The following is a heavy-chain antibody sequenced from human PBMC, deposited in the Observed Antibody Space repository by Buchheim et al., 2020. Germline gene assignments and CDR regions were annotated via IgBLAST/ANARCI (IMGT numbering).Heavy chain of an antibody. CDR2: ISSSSSTI. J-gene: IGHJ4*02. D-gene: IGHD3-22*01. V-gene: IGHV3-48*01. CDR1: GFTFSSYS. CDR3: ARYDFDDYYDSSGGVDY. Sequence: EVQLVESGGGLVQPGGSLRLSCAASGFTFSSYSMNWVRQAPGKGLEWVSYISSSSSTIYYADSVKGRFTISRDNDKNSLYLQMNSLRAEDTAVYYCARYDFDDYYDSSGGVDYWGQGTL.